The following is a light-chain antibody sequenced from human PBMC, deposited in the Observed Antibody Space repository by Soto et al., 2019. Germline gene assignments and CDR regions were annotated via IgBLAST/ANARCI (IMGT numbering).Light chain of an antibody. V-gene: IGKV1-39*01. CDR2: TAS. Sequence: DIQVTQSPSSLTASLGDRVTITCRASQSIRSYLNWYQQKPGKAPKLLIYTASSLQSGVPSRFSGSGSGTDFTLTISSLQPEDFEPYYCQQSYSSPKTFGQGTKVDIK. CDR1: QSIRSY. CDR3: QQSYSSPKT. J-gene: IGKJ1*01.